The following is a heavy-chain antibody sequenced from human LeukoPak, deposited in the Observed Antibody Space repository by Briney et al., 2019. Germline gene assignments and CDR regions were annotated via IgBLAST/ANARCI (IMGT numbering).Heavy chain of an antibody. J-gene: IGHJ4*02. D-gene: IGHD3-16*02. CDR3: AKGGLGESSLNNFDY. CDR2: ISGSGSST. CDR1: GFTFSNYA. Sequence: GGPLRLSRAASGFTFSNYAMTCVRQAPGKRLEWVSTISGSGSSTYYTDSVKGRFTISRDNSKNTLYLQMNSLRPEDTAVYYCAKGGLGESSLNNFDYWGQGTLVTVSS. V-gene: IGHV3-23*01.